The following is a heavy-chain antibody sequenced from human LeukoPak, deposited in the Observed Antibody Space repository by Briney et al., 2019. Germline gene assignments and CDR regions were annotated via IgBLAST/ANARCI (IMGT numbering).Heavy chain of an antibody. J-gene: IGHJ4*02. V-gene: IGHV3-23*01. CDR3: ALSGGSNWYGLEC. Sequence: GGSLRLSCAASGFLFSSYAMSWVRPAPGKGLEWISAISVSDSTYYADSVKGRFTISRDNSKSTLYLQMNSLRAEDTAVYYCALSGGSNWYGLECWGQGTLVTVSS. CDR1: GFLFSSYA. D-gene: IGHD6-13*01. CDR2: ISVSDST.